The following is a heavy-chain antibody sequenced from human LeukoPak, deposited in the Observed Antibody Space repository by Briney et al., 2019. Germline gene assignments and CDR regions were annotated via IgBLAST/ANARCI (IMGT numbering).Heavy chain of an antibody. CDR1: VFTFSSYA. V-gene: IGHV3-23*01. Sequence: GGSLRLSCAASVFTFSSYAMSWVRQAPGKGLEWVSAISGSGGSTYYAESVKGRFTISRDNSKNTLYLQMNSLRAEDTAVYYCAKDLSDGGSRYGCDAFDIWGQGTMVTVSS. CDR2: ISGSGGST. J-gene: IGHJ3*02. D-gene: IGHD2-15*01. CDR3: AKDLSDGGSRYGCDAFDI.